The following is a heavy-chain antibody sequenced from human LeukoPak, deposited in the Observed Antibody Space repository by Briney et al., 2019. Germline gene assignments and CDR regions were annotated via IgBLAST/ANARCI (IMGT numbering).Heavy chain of an antibody. CDR2: INHSGST. Sequence: PSETLSLTCAVYGGSFSGYYWSWIRQPPGKGLEWIGEINHSGSTNYNPSLKNRVTISVDTSKNQFSLKLSSVTAADTAVYYCARSNYGNFDPWGQGTLVTVSS. V-gene: IGHV4-34*01. CDR1: GGSFSGYY. D-gene: IGHD1-7*01. CDR3: ARSNYGNFDP. J-gene: IGHJ5*02.